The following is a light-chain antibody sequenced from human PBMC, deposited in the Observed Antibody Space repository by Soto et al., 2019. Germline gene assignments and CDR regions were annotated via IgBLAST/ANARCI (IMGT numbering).Light chain of an antibody. CDR3: QQSYSTPWT. Sequence: DIKMTHSPSSLSASVGATVTITCRASQSISSYLNWYQQKPGKAPKLLIYAASSLQSGVPSRFSGSGSGTDCTLTISSLQPEDVATYYCQQSYSTPWTFGQGTKVDIK. CDR1: QSISSY. CDR2: AAS. V-gene: IGKV1-39*01. J-gene: IGKJ1*01.